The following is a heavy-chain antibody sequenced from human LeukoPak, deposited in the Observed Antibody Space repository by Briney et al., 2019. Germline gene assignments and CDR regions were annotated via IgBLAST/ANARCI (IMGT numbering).Heavy chain of an antibody. J-gene: IGHJ4*02. Sequence: GGSLRLSCAASGFTFSSYGMHWVRQAPGKGLGWVAVIWYDGSNKYYADSVKGRFTISRDNSKNTLYLQMNSLRAEDTAVYYCARDRGNSYGPFYYGGQGTRVPVSS. CDR2: IWYDGSNK. CDR3: ARDRGNSYGPFYY. V-gene: IGHV3-33*01. CDR1: GFTFSSYG. D-gene: IGHD5-18*01.